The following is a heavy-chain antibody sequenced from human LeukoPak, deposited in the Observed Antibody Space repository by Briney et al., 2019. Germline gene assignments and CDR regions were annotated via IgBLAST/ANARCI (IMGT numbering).Heavy chain of an antibody. D-gene: IGHD3-22*01. J-gene: IGHJ5*02. CDR2: INPHSGGT. V-gene: IGHV1-2*02. Sequence: GASVKVSCKASGYTFTGYYMHWVRQAPGQGLEWMGWINPHSGGTNYAQKFQGRVTMSRDTSISTAYMELSRLRSDDTAVYYCARMVTYYYDSSGYPPHWFDPWGQGTLVTVSS. CDR1: GYTFTGYY. CDR3: ARMVTYYYDSSGYPPHWFDP.